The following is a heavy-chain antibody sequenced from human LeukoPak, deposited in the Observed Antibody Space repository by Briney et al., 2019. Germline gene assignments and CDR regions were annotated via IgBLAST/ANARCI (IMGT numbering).Heavy chain of an antibody. J-gene: IGHJ4*02. CDR2: IYHSGST. V-gene: IGHV4-30-2*01. D-gene: IGHD3-22*01. CDR1: GGSISSGGYS. Sequence: SETLSLTCAVSGGSISSGGYSWSWIRQPPGKGLEWIGYIYHSGSTYYNPSLKSRVTIYVDRSKNQFSLKLSYVTVADTAVYYCARASTYYYDSSGYYYSGTLFDYWGQGTLVTVSS. CDR3: ARASTYYYDSSGYYYSGTLFDY.